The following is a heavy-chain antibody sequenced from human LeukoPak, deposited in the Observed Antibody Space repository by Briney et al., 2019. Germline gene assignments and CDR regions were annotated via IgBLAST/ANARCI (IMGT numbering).Heavy chain of an antibody. CDR1: GGSMSSFY. CDR3: AKDGSSWPFFES. V-gene: IGHV4-4*07. CDR2: IYASGTT. J-gene: IGHJ4*02. Sequence: SETLSLPCTVSGGSMSSFYWSWIRQPAGKGLEWIGRIYASGTTNYNPALKGRVTMSVDTSKKPFSLKLTSVSAADTAVYYCAKDGSSWPFFESWGQGTLVTVSS. D-gene: IGHD6-13*01.